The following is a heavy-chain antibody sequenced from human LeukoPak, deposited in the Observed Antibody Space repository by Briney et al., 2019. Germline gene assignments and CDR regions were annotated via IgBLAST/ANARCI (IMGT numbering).Heavy chain of an antibody. CDR2: INPNNGDT. V-gene: IGHV1-2*02. CDR1: RYAFTYYY. D-gene: IGHD2-15*01. J-gene: IGHJ4*02. CDR3: ARDDVQLGVAPSDY. Sequence: GASVKVSCKASRYAFTYYYIHWVRQAPGQGLEWMGWINPNNGDTYYSQRFQGRVTMTRDTSTSTVYMELSSLRSEDTAVYYCARDDVQLGVAPSDYWGQGTLVTVSS.